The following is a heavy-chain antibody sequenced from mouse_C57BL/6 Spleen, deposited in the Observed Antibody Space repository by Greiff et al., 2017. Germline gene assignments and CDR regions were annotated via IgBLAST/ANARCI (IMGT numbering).Heavy chain of an antibody. CDR2: IDPEDGEN. V-gene: IGHV14-2*01. CDR1: GFNIKDYY. D-gene: IGHD2-4*01. CDR3: ARPRIYYDYDGFAY. J-gene: IGHJ3*01. Sequence: EVQLQQSGAELVKPGASVKLSCTASGFNIKDYYMHWVKQRTEQGLEWIGRIDPEDGENKYAPKFQGKATITSDTSSNTAYLQLSSLTSEDTAVYYCARPRIYYDYDGFAYWGQGTLVTVSA.